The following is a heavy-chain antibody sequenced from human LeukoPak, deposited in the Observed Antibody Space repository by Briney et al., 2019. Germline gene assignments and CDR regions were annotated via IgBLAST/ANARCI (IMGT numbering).Heavy chain of an antibody. V-gene: IGHV1-69*06. CDR2: VIPISDTA. CDR1: GGTFNNYA. J-gene: IGHJ4*02. D-gene: IGHD2-15*01. Sequence: SVKVSCKASGGTFNNYAISWVRQAPGQGLEWMGGVIPISDTANDAQKFKGRVTITADKSTSTVYMELSSLRSDDTAVYYCARVSPLGYCSGGSCYPAAAFDYWGQGTLVTVSS. CDR3: ARVSPLGYCSGGSCYPAAAFDY.